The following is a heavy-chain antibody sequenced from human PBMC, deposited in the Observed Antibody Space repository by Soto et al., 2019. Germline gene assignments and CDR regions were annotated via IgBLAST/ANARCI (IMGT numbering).Heavy chain of an antibody. Sequence: QVQLQESGTGLVKPSQTLSLTCTVSGGSISSGGYYWSWIRQHPEKGLEWIGYISSKGITYYNPSLESRFTISWDTSKNQFSLMLPSVTAADTAVYYCASLKDYHFHFWGQGTLVTVSS. CDR2: ISSKGIT. V-gene: IGHV4-31*03. CDR1: GGSISSGGYY. D-gene: IGHD4-17*01. J-gene: IGHJ4*02. CDR3: ASLKDYHFHF.